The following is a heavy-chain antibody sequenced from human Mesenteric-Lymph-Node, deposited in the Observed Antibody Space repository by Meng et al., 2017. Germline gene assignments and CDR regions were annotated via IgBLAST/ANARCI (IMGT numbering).Heavy chain of an antibody. CDR1: GFTFSSYA. V-gene: IGHV3-30*04. Sequence: GESLKISCAASGFTFSSYAMNGVRQAPGKGLEWVAVISYDGSNKYYADSVKGRFTISRDNSKNTLYLQMNSLRAKDTAVYNCARDPAAYSGSYAGDDYWGQGTLVTVSS. CDR2: ISYDGSNK. D-gene: IGHD1-26*01. J-gene: IGHJ4*02. CDR3: ARDPAAYSGSYAGDDY.